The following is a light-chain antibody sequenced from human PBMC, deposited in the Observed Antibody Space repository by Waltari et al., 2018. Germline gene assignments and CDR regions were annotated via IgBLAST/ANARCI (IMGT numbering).Light chain of an antibody. CDR2: AAS. CDR1: QGISNS. J-gene: IGKJ1*01. CDR3: QQYYFTSLT. V-gene: IGKV1-NL1*01. Sequence: DIQMTQSPSSLSASVGDRVTITCRASQGISNSLAWYQQKPGKAPNLLLYAASRLGIGVPSRFSGSGSGTDYTLTINSLQPEDFATYFCQQYYFTSLTFGQGTKVEIK.